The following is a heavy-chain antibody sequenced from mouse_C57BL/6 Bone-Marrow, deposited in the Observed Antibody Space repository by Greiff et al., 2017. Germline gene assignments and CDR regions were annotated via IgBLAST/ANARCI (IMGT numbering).Heavy chain of an antibody. CDR2: IRNKANGYTT. V-gene: IGHV7-3*01. J-gene: IGHJ4*01. CDR1: GFTFTDYY. CDR3: ASTDYYAMDY. D-gene: IGHD4-1*02. Sequence: EVKLMESGGGLVQPGGSLSLPCAASGFTFTDYYMSWVRQPPGKALEWLGFIRNKANGYTTEYSASVKGRFTISRDNSQSILYLQMNALRAEDSATYYCASTDYYAMDYWGQGTSVTVSS.